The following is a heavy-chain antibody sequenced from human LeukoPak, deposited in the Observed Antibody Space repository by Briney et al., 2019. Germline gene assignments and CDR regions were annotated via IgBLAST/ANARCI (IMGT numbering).Heavy chain of an antibody. J-gene: IGHJ2*01. V-gene: IGHV7-4-1*02. CDR3: ARSVFWTQDWYFDL. CDR2: INTNTGNP. D-gene: IGHD3/OR15-3a*01. Sequence: ASVKVSCKASSYTFTRYGISWVRQAPGQGLEWMGWINTNTGNPTYAQGFTGRFVFSLDTSVSTAYLQISSLKAEDTAVYYCARSVFWTQDWYFDLWGRGTLVTVSS. CDR1: SYTFTRYG.